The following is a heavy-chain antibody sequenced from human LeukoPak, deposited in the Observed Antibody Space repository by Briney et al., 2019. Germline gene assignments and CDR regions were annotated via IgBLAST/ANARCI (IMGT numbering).Heavy chain of an antibody. CDR3: ARDRSVEGRYYYASNGLHYFDY. Sequence: ASVKVSCKASGGTFSSYAISWVRQAPGQGLEWMGRIIPIFGTANYAQKFQGRVTITTDESTSTAYMELSSLRSEDTAVYYCARDRSVEGRYYYASNGLHYFDYWGQGTLVTVSS. CDR1: GGTFSSYA. J-gene: IGHJ4*02. D-gene: IGHD3-22*01. CDR2: IIPIFGTA. V-gene: IGHV1-69*05.